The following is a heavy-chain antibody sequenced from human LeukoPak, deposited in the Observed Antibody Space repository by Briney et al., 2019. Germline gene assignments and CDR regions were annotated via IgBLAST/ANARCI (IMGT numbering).Heavy chain of an antibody. D-gene: IGHD3-10*01. CDR3: ARGMPRITMVRGVIKGAGGY. V-gene: IGHV1-8*03. Sequence: ASVRVSCKASGYTFTSYDINWVRQATGQGLEWMGWMNPNSGNTGYAQKFQGRVTITRDTSTSTVYMELSSLRSEDTAVYYCARGMPRITMVRGVIKGAGGYWGQGTLVTVSS. J-gene: IGHJ4*02. CDR1: GYTFTSYD. CDR2: MNPNSGNT.